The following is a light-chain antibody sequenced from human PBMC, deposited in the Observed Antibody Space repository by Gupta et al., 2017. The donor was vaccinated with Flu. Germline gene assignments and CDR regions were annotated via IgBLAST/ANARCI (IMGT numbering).Light chain of an antibody. CDR2: GAS. CDR3: HLTHNTPNT. V-gene: IGKV1-39*01. CDR1: QNIHTY. J-gene: IGKJ2*01. Sequence: DIQMTQSPSSLSASVGDRITITCRASQNIHTYLNWYQQRPGNSPKLLIYGASSLQSGVPSRFSGSGSGTKFTLSIIILQAGDFATYFFHLTHNTPNTFGQGTKLDTK.